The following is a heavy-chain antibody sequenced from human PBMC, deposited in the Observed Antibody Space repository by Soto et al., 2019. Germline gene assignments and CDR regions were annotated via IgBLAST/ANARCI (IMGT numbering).Heavy chain of an antibody. CDR2: IKSDGSDT. Sequence: GSLRLSCAHSGFTFSNYWMDWVRPAPGKGLVWVSRIKSDGSDTTYADSVKGRFTISRNNAKNTLYLQMNSLRAEDTAVYYCGREVYSYGYDDYGMDVWGQGTTVTVSS. CDR1: GFTFSNYW. CDR3: GREVYSYGYDDYGMDV. D-gene: IGHD5-18*01. J-gene: IGHJ6*02. V-gene: IGHV3-74*03.